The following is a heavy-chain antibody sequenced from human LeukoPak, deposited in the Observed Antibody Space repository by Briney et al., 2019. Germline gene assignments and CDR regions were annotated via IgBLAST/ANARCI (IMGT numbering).Heavy chain of an antibody. Sequence: SETLSLTCTVSGDSISTSKSYWGWIRQPPLKGLEWIGSIYYTGNTYYNASLKSRVTISVDTSKNQFSLKLSSVTAADTAVYYCARYYDILTGYMGIDYWGQGTLVTVSS. CDR2: IYYTGNT. V-gene: IGHV4-39*07. D-gene: IGHD3-9*01. CDR1: GDSISTSKSY. CDR3: ARYYDILTGYMGIDY. J-gene: IGHJ4*02.